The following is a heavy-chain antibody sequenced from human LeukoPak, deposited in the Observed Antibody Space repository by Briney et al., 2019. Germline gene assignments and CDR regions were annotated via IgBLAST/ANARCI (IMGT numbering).Heavy chain of an antibody. V-gene: IGHV1-2*02. CDR3: AAGWDYGDY. CDR2: INPNSGDT. D-gene: IGHD5-24*01. CDR1: EYIFTGYF. J-gene: IGHJ4*02. Sequence: GASVKVSCKASEYIFTGYFIHWVRQAPGQGLEWMGWINPNSGDTKNAQKFQGRVTMTRDTSISTAYMELSRLRSDDTAVYYCAAGWDYGDYWGQGTLVTVSS.